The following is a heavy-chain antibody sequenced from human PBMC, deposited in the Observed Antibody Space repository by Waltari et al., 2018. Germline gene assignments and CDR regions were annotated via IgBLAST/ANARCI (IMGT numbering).Heavy chain of an antibody. V-gene: IGHV4-38-2*01. CDR3: ARHGAVAGWGDY. D-gene: IGHD6-19*01. Sequence: QVQLQESGPGLVKPSATLSLTCAVSGYPIRSSNYWGWIRQPPGKGLEWIGSIYHSGSTYYNPSLKSRVTISVDTSKNQFSLNLSSLSAADTAVYYCARHGAVAGWGDYWGQGTLVTVSS. CDR1: GYPIRSSNY. J-gene: IGHJ4*02. CDR2: IYHSGST.